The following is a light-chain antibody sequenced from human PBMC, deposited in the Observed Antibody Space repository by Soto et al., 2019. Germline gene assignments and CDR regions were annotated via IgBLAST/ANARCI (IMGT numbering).Light chain of an antibody. CDR3: QTWGTGFQF. CDR2: LNNDGSH. CDR1: SGHSSYA. J-gene: IGLJ2*01. Sequence: QTVVTQSPSASASLGASVKLTCTLSSGHSSYAIAWNQKQPGKGPRYLMDLNNDGSHTKGDGIPDRFSGSSSGADRYLIISSLQSEDEADYYCQTWGTGFQFFGGGTKVTVL. V-gene: IGLV4-69*01.